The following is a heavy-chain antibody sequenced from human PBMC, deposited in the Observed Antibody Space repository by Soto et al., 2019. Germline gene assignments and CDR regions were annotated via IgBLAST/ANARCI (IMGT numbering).Heavy chain of an antibody. V-gene: IGHV4-4*02. CDR2: IYNSGST. D-gene: IGHD2-15*01. Sequence: QVQLQESGPGLVKPSGTLSLTCAVSGGSISSSNWWRWFRQPPGKGLEWIGEIYNSGSTNYKPSLKGRVTTSIAKAKNQFTLKLSSVTAADTAVYYCARDRCRGGSCDSVREWRYFDYGGQGTLVTVSS. CDR3: ARDRCRGGSCDSVREWRYFDY. CDR1: GGSISSSNW. J-gene: IGHJ4*02.